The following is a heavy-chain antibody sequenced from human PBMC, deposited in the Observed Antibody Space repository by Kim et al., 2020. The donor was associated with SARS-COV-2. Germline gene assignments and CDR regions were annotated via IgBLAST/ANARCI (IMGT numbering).Heavy chain of an antibody. CDR2: ISDSGDKT. CDR1: GFTFSSDV. J-gene: IGHJ2*01. CDR3: AKDLKGRAGFGNWFFDL. Sequence: GGSLRLSCAASGFTFSSDVMSWVRQAPGKGLEWVSAISDSGDKTYYADSVKARFTISRDNSRNTVYLQMNSLRADDTAVYYCAKDLKGRAGFGNWFFDLWGRGALVTVSS. V-gene: IGHV3-23*01. D-gene: IGHD3-10*01.